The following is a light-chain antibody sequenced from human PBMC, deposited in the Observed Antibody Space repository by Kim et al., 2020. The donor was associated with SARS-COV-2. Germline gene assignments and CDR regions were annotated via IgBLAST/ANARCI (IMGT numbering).Light chain of an antibody. J-gene: IGKJ1*01. V-gene: IGKV4-1*01. Sequence: RATINCKSSQSVLYSSNNKNFLAWYQHKQGQPPRLLIDWASTRESGVPDRFSGSGSATEFTLTISSLQAEDVAVYYCQQYYSSPWTFGQGTKVDIK. CDR3: QQYYSSPWT. CDR1: QSVLYSSNNKNF. CDR2: WAS.